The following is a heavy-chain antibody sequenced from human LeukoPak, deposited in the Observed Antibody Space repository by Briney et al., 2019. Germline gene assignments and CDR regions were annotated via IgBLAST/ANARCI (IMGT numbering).Heavy chain of an antibody. D-gene: IGHD1-14*01. V-gene: IGHV3-49*03. J-gene: IGHJ4*02. CDR3: TRAPRAFLPGYLDY. CDR2: IRSKAYGGTT. CDR1: GFTFGDYA. Sequence: GGSLRLSCTASGFTFGDYAMSWFRQAPGKGLEWVGFIRSKAYGGTTEYAASVKGRFTISRDDSKSIAYLQMNSLKTEDTAVYYCTRAPRAFLPGYLDYWGQGTLVTVSS.